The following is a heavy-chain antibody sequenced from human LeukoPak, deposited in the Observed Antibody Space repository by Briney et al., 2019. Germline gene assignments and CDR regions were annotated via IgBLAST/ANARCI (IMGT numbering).Heavy chain of an antibody. CDR2: ISSSSSNI. D-gene: IGHD5-12*01. CDR1: GFTFSSYS. J-gene: IGHJ4*02. Sequence: PGGSLRLSCAASGFTFSSYSMHWVRQAPGKGLEWVSYISSSSSNIYYADSVKGRFTISRDNAKNSLYLQMNSLRDEDTAVYYCAREPDSGYDFDYWGQGTLVTVSS. V-gene: IGHV3-48*02. CDR3: AREPDSGYDFDY.